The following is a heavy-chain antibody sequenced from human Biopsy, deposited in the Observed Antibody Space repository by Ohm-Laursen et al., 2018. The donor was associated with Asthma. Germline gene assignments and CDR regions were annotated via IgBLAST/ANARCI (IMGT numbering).Heavy chain of an antibody. D-gene: IGHD1-1*01. CDR3: ASDCHKADVRYNLQF. CDR2: HDHEEGGT. CDR1: GYSLTDLS. J-gene: IGHJ4*02. Sequence: SVKVSCKISGYSLTDLSMHWVRQAPGQGLEWMGGHDHEEGGTVNARRFQGRVTMTEDTSTDTAYMELSRMSYEEKAVYYCASDCHKADVRYNLQFWGQGTLVTVSS. V-gene: IGHV1-24*01.